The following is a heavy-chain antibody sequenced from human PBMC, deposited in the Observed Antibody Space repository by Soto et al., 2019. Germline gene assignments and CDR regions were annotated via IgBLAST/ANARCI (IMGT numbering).Heavy chain of an antibody. V-gene: IGHV5-51*03. J-gene: IGHJ4*02. CDR1: GYSFTSYW. Sequence: PGESLMISCKGSGYSFTSYWIGWVRQMPGKGLEWMGIIYPGDSDTRYSPSFQGQVTISTDKSISTAYLQWISLKASDTAMYYCARRSYYYDSSGYDYYFDYWGQGTLVTVSS. CDR2: IYPGDSDT. CDR3: ARRSYYYDSSGYDYYFDY. D-gene: IGHD3-22*01.